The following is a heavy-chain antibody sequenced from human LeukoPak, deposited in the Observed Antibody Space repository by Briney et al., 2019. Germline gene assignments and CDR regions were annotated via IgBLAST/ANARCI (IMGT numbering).Heavy chain of an antibody. V-gene: IGHV3-48*01. CDR3: ATFSLATQID. D-gene: IGHD3-22*01. CDR1: GFTFSSYE. J-gene: IGHJ4*02. CDR2: ISSSSSTI. Sequence: PGGSLRLSCAASGFTFSSYEMNWVRQAPGKGLEWVSYISSSSSTIYYADSVKGRFTISRDNAKNSLYLQMNSLRAEDTAVYYCATFSLATQIDWGQGTLVTVSS.